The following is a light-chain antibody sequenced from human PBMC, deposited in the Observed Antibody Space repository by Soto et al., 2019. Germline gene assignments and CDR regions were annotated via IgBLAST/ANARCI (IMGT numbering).Light chain of an antibody. J-gene: IGKJ1*01. V-gene: IGKV1-5*03. CDR1: QSISSR. CDR2: KAS. CDR3: QQSNSYPWT. Sequence: DIQMTQSPSTLSASVGDRVTITCRASQSISSRLAWYQQKPGKAPKLLIYKASSLESGVPSRFSGSGSGTEFTLTISSLQPDDFATYYCQQSNSYPWTFGQGTKVEIK.